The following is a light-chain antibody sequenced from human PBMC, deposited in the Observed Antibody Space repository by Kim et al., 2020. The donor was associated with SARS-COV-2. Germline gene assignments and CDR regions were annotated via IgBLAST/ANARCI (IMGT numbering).Light chain of an antibody. J-gene: IGLJ1*01. Sequence: SVSPGQTASITCSGDKLGDKYACWYQQKPGQSPVLVIYQDSKRPSGIPERFSGSNSGNTATLTIGGTQAMDEADYDCQAWDSSTGVFGTGTKVTVL. CDR1: KLGDKY. CDR2: QDS. V-gene: IGLV3-1*01. CDR3: QAWDSSTGV.